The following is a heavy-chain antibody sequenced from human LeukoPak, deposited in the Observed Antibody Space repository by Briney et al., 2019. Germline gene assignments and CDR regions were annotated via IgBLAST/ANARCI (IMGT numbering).Heavy chain of an antibody. J-gene: IGHJ4*02. CDR1: GLIFSDAW. D-gene: IGHD1-26*01. V-gene: IGHV3-7*03. Sequence: PGGSLRLSCAASGLIFSDAWMGWVRQAPGKGLQWVAKIKQDGSEKYYVDSVKGRFTISRDNAENSLYLQMNSLRVEDTAVYYCAARSSGNPYFWGQGTLVTVSS. CDR3: AARSSGNPYF. CDR2: IKQDGSEK.